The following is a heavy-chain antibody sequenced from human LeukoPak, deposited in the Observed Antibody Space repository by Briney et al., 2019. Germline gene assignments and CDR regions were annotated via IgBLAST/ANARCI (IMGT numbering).Heavy chain of an antibody. Sequence: PSETLSLTCTVSGGSISSSSYYWGWIRQPPGKGLEWIGSIYYSGSTYYNPSLKSRVTISVDTSKNQFSLRLSSATAADTAVYYCARDPHAPLGDVDYWGQGTLVTVSS. J-gene: IGHJ4*02. CDR1: GGSISSSSYY. D-gene: IGHD3-10*01. CDR2: IYYSGST. V-gene: IGHV4-39*07. CDR3: ARDPHAPLGDVDY.